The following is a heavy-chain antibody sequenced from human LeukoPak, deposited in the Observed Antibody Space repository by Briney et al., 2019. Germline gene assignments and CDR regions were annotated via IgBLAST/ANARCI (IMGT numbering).Heavy chain of an antibody. CDR3: ARDQLGAVLYFDY. CDR1: GFTFSSYA. V-gene: IGHV3-23*01. D-gene: IGHD1-1*01. Sequence: GGSLRLSCAASGFTFSSYAMSWARQAPGKGLEWVSAITGSGGSTYYADSVKGRFTISRDNSKNTLYLQINSLRVEDTAVYYCARDQLGAVLYFDYWGQGALVTVSS. CDR2: ITGSGGST. J-gene: IGHJ4*02.